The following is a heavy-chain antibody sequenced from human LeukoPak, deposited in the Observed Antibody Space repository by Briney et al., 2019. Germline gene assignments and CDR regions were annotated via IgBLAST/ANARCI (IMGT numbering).Heavy chain of an antibody. Sequence: GGSLRLSCAASGFTVSNNYMSWVRQAPGQGLEWVSVVYSGDNTYYADSVKGRFTISRDNSKNTLYLQMDSLRAEDTAVYFCARSVAVADTRIYWYYDLWGPGTLVTVSS. CDR3: ARSVAVADTRIYWYYDL. D-gene: IGHD6-19*01. J-gene: IGHJ2*01. V-gene: IGHV3-53*01. CDR2: VYSGDNT. CDR1: GFTVSNNY.